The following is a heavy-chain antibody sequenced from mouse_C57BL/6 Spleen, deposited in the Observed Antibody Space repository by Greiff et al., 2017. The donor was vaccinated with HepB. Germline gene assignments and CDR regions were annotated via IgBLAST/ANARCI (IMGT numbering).Heavy chain of an antibody. CDR3: ARTYDDYDGGFAY. CDR2: IYPRSGNT. V-gene: IGHV1-81*01. D-gene: IGHD2-4*01. CDR1: GYTFTSYG. Sequence: VQLKESGAELARPGASVKLSCKASGYTFTSYGISWVKQRTGQGLEWIGEIYPRSGNTYYNEKFKGKATLTADKSSSTAYMELRSLTSEDAAVYFCARTYDDYDGGFAYWGQGTLVTVSA. J-gene: IGHJ3*01.